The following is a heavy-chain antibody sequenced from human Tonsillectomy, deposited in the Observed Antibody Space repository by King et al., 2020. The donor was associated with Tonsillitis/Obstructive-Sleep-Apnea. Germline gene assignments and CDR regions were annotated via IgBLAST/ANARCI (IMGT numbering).Heavy chain of an antibody. J-gene: IGHJ6*02. V-gene: IGHV4-34*01. Sequence: VQLQQWGAGLLKPSETLSLTCAVYGGSFSGYYWSWIRQPPGKGLEWIGEINHSGSTNYNPSLKSRVTISVDTSKNPFSLKLSSVTAADTAVYYCAREGDGYNWGYYYYYGMDVWGQGTTVTVSS. CDR2: INHSGST. CDR3: AREGDGYNWGYYYYYGMDV. CDR1: GGSFSGYY. D-gene: IGHD5-24*01.